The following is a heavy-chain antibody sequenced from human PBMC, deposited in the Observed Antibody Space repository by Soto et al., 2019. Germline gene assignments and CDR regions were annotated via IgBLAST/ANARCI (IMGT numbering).Heavy chain of an antibody. V-gene: IGHV5-51*01. D-gene: IGHD6-13*01. Sequence: GESLKISCEGSGYSFTSYWIGWVRQMPGKGLESMGIIYPGDSDTRYSPSFQGQVTISADKSISTAYLQWSSLKASDTAMYYCARTAAAGKYYYGMDVWGQGTTVTVS. CDR3: ARTAAAGKYYYGMDV. CDR1: GYSFTSYW. CDR2: IYPGDSDT. J-gene: IGHJ6*02.